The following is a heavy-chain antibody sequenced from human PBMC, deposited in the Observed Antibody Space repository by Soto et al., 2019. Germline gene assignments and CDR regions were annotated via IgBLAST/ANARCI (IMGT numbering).Heavy chain of an antibody. CDR3: ARNQYYYDSSGYPREYFQH. V-gene: IGHV1-18*04. Sequence: QVQLMQSGAEVKKPGASVKVSCKASGYTFTSYGISWVRQAPGQGLEWMGWISAYNGNTNYAQKLQGRVTMTTDTSTSTAYMELRSLRSDDTAVYYCARNQYYYDSSGYPREYFQHWGQGTLVTVSS. CDR2: ISAYNGNT. CDR1: GYTFTSYG. D-gene: IGHD3-22*01. J-gene: IGHJ1*01.